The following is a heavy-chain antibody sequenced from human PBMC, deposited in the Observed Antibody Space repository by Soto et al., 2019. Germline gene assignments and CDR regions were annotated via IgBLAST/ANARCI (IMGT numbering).Heavy chain of an antibody. D-gene: IGHD3-10*01. CDR3: ASSYGSGYRAFDY. CDR2: TNPILSMS. Sequence: QVQLVQSGAEVKKPGSSVRVSCKASGDTFTFYSINWVRQAPGLGLEWMGRTNPILSMSNYAQRFQGRVTXTXDXTTSTAYMELSSLRSEDTAMYYCASSYGSGYRAFDYWGQGALVTVSS. J-gene: IGHJ4*02. CDR1: GDTFTFYS. V-gene: IGHV1-69*02.